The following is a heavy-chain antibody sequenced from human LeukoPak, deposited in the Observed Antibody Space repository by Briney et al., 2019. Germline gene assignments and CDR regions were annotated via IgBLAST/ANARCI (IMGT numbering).Heavy chain of an antibody. CDR2: ISAYNGNT. V-gene: IGHV1-18*01. J-gene: IGHJ4*02. CDR3: ARDRPATTYYYDSSGYSPSKFDY. CDR1: GYTFTSYG. Sequence: GASVKVSCKASGYTFTSYGISWVRQAPGQGLEWMGWISAYNGNTNYAQKLQGRVTMTTDTSTSTAYMELRSLRSDDTAVYYCARDRPATTYYYDSSGYSPSKFDYWGQGTLVTVSP. D-gene: IGHD3-22*01.